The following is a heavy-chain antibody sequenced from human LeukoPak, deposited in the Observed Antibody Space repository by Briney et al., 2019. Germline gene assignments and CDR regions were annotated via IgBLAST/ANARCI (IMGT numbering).Heavy chain of an antibody. J-gene: IGHJ6*02. CDR3: ARDRYDFWSGYYYGMDV. V-gene: IGHV4-61*02. CDR2: IYTSGST. Sequence: SETLSLTCTVSGGSISSGGYYWSWIRQPAGKGLEWIGRIYTSGSTNYNPSLKSRVTMSVDTSKNQFSLKLSSVTAADTAVYYCARDRYDFWSGYYYGMDVWGQGTTVTVSS. D-gene: IGHD3-3*01. CDR1: GGSISSGGYY.